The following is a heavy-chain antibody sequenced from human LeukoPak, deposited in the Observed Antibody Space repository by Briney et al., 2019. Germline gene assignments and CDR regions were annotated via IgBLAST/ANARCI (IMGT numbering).Heavy chain of an antibody. D-gene: IGHD3-10*01. CDR3: ARVGGEVRGVIRPDY. CDR2: ISSSGSTI. J-gene: IGHJ4*02. Sequence: GGSLRLSCAASGFTFSSYWMSWIRQAPGKGLEWVSYISSSGSTIYYADSVKGRFTISRDNAKNSLYLQMNSLRAEDTAVYYCARVGGEVRGVIRPDYWGQGTLVTVST. V-gene: IGHV3-48*01. CDR1: GFTFSSYW.